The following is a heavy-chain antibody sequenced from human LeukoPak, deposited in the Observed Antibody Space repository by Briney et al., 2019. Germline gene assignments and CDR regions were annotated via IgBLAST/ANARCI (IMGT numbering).Heavy chain of an antibody. CDR1: GGTFSSYA. V-gene: IGHV1-69*05. CDR2: IIPIFGTA. CDR3: ARGLREMATVYDAFDI. J-gene: IGHJ3*02. Sequence: GASVKVSCKASGGTFSSYAISWVRQAPGQGLEWMGGIIPIFGTANYAQKFQGRVTMTRNTSISTAYMELSSLRSEDTAVYYCARGLREMATVYDAFDIWGQGTMVTVSS. D-gene: IGHD5-24*01.